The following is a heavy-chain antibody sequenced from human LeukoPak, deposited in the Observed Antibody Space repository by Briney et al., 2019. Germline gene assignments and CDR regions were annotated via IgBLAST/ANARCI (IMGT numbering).Heavy chain of an antibody. CDR2: IYYSGSA. Sequence: SQTLSLTCTVSGASIRNDNYFWSWVRQPPGECLEWIGYIYYSGSAHYNPSLKSRVTISVDTSKNQFSLRLSSVTAADTAVYYCAREVISPADSDGFDLWGQGTMVTVSS. CDR1: GASIRNDNYF. J-gene: IGHJ3*01. CDR3: AREVISPADSDGFDL. D-gene: IGHD2-2*01. V-gene: IGHV4-30-4*08.